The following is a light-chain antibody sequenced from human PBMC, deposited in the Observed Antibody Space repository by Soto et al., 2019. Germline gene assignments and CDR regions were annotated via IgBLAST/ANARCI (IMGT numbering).Light chain of an antibody. CDR1: SSDVGGYNY. V-gene: IGLV2-8*01. J-gene: IGLJ3*02. Sequence: QSALTQPPSASGSPGQSVTISCIGTSSDVGGYNYVSWYQQHPGKAPKLMIYEVTERPSGVPDRFSGSKSGNTASLTVSVLQAEDEADYYCCSYTGSNNRVFGGGTKLTVL. CDR3: CSYTGSNNRV. CDR2: EVT.